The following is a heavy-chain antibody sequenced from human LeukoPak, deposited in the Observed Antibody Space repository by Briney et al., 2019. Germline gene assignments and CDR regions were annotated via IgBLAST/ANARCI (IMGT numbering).Heavy chain of an antibody. CDR2: IYTSGST. CDR3: ASDPSNYYYMDV. Sequence: SESLSLTCTVSGRSISSYYWSWVRQPAGKGLEWIGRIYTSGSTNYNPSPKSRVTMSVDTSKNQFSLKLSSVTAGDTAVYYCASDPSNYYYMDVWGKGTTVTVSS. J-gene: IGHJ6*03. V-gene: IGHV4-4*07. CDR1: GRSISSYY.